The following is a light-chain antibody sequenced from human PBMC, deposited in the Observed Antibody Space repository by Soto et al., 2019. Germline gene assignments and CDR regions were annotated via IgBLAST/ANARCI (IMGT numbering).Light chain of an antibody. V-gene: IGLV2-11*01. CDR2: DVN. CDR3: CSFAAMSGYV. Sequence: QSVLTQPRSVSGSPGQSVTISCTGNSSDVGAYDHVSWYQQHPGKAPKLMIHDVNQRPSGVPDRLSGSKSGNTASLTISGLQAEDEADYYCCSFAAMSGYVFGTGTKVTVL. J-gene: IGLJ1*01. CDR1: SSDVGAYDH.